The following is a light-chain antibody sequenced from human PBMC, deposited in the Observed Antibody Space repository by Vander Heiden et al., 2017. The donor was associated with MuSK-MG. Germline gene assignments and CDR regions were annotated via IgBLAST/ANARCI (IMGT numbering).Light chain of an antibody. J-gene: IGLJ2*01. CDR1: KLSDKY. V-gene: IGLV3-1*01. CDR3: QKWDSGTLI. Sequence: SYDLTQPPSMCVSPGHTANIPCSGDKLSDKYTFWYQQKTGQTPIAIIYQDKQRPSGIPERFSGTNCVTTAPLTISGTEAMDEADYYCQKWDSGTLIFGGGTKLTVL. CDR2: QDK.